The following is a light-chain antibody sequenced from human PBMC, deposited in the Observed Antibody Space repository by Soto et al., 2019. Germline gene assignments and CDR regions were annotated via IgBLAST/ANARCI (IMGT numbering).Light chain of an antibody. V-gene: IGKV3-20*01. CDR1: QSLRSSY. Sequence: EVVLTQSPHTLSLSPGERATLSCWASQSLRSSYVAWYQRKPGQAPRLLMFGASRRATGIPDRFNGSGSGTDFILTISRLEPEAVAVYYCQQHGTSPYTFGQGTVLEIK. CDR2: GAS. CDR3: QQHGTSPYT. J-gene: IGKJ2*01.